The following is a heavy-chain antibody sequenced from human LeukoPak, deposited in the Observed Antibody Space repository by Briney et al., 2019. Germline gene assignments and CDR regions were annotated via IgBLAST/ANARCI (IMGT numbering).Heavy chain of an antibody. V-gene: IGHV4-38-2*02. CDR3: ARVRGDPRYYFDY. Sequence: PSETLSLTCTVSGYSISGGYYWGWVRQPPGQGLERIASIYHNGNIFYNPSLKSRVTMSVDTSKNQFSLNLRSVTAAYTAVYYCARVRGDPRYYFDYWGQGTLVTVSS. CDR2: IYHNGNI. CDR1: GYSISGGYY. J-gene: IGHJ4*02. D-gene: IGHD3-10*01.